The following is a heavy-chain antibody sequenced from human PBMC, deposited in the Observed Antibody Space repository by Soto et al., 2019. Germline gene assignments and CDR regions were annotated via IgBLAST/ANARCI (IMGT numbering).Heavy chain of an antibody. Sequence: PGGYLRLSCEASGFTLTTYTMNWVRQASGKGLEWVSSITSSSGHIYYADSVKGRFTISRDNARNSLYLQMNSLRAEDTAVYYCVRERGLSSCYGMDGWGQGTTVTVS. CDR2: ITSSSGHI. J-gene: IGHJ6*02. CDR1: GFTLTTYT. V-gene: IGHV3-21*01. CDR3: VRERGLSSCYGMDG. D-gene: IGHD3-10*01.